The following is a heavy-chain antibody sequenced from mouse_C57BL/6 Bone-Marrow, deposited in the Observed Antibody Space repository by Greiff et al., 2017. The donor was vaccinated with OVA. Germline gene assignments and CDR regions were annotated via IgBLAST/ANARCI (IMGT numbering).Heavy chain of an antibody. CDR2: ISDGGSYT. V-gene: IGHV5-4*01. CDR3: ARANCYDSGNWYFDV. J-gene: IGHJ1*03. CDR1: GFTFSSYA. D-gene: IGHD1-1*01. Sequence: DVHLVESGGGLVKPGGSLKLSCAASGFTFSSYAMSWVRQTPEKRLEWVATISDGGSYTYYPDNVKGRFTISRDNAKNNLYLQMSHLKSEDTAMYYCARANCYDSGNWYFDVWGTGTTVTVSS.